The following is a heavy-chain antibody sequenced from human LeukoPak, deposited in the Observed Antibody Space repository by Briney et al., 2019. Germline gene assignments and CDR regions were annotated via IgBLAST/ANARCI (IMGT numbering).Heavy chain of an antibody. CDR1: GYTFTSYG. CDR3: ARDLSSSWEWWFDP. D-gene: IGHD6-13*01. J-gene: IGHJ5*02. V-gene: IGHV1-18*01. Sequence: GASVKVSCKASGYTFTSYGISWVRQAPGQGLEWMGWISAYNGNTNYAQKLQGRVTMTTDTSTSTAYMELRSLRSDDTAVYYCARDLSSSWEWWFDPWGQGTLVTVSS. CDR2: ISAYNGNT.